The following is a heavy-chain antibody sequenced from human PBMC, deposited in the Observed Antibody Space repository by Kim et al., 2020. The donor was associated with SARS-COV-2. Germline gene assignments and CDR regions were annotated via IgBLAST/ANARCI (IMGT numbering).Heavy chain of an antibody. CDR1: GGSISRGGYY. J-gene: IGHJ5*02. CDR3: ASQNDYNGNSLDR. D-gene: IGHD4-4*01. CDR2: IFYSGDA. V-gene: IGHV4-31*03. Sequence: SETLSLTCSVSGGSISRGGYYWSWIRQHPGKGLEWIAYIFYSGDAYYNSSLRSRVTISIDTSKNQFSLKLTSVTAADTAVYYCASQNDYNGNSLDRWGQGTLVTVSS.